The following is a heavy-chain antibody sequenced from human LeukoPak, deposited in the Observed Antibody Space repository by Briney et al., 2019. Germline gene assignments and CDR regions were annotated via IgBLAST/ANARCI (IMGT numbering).Heavy chain of an antibody. D-gene: IGHD2-2*02. J-gene: IGHJ5*02. CDR1: GGSFSGYY. V-gene: IGHV4-34*01. Sequence: PSETLSLTCAVYGGSFSGYYWSWIRQPPGKGLEWIGEINHSGSTNYNPSLKSRVTISVDTSKNQFSLKLSSLTAADTAVYYCARGRYCSSTSCYKVWSFAPWGQGTLVTVSS. CDR3: ARGRYCSSTSCYKVWSFAP. CDR2: INHSGST.